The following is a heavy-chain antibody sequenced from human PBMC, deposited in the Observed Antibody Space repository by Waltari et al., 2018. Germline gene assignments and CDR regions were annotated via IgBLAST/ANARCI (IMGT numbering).Heavy chain of an antibody. CDR1: GGSISSSSYY. D-gene: IGHD6-13*01. V-gene: IGHV4-39*07. J-gene: IGHJ4*02. CDR2: IYYSGST. Sequence: QLQLQESGPGLVKPSETLSLTCTVSGGSISSSSYYWGWIRQPPGKGLEWIGSIYYSGSTYYNPSLKSRVTISVETSKNQFSLKLSSVTAADTAVYYWASDAIAAAGTEGDYWGQGTLVTISS. CDR3: ASDAIAAAGTEGDY.